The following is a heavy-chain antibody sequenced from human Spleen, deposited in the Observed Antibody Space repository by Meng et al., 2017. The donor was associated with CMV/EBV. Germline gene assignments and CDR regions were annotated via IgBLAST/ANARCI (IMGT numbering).Heavy chain of an antibody. CDR3: ARVNYFDY. Sequence: LRLACAASGFTFSRYAMHWVRQAPGKGLEWVTAISYDGSNKYYAESVKGRFTISRDNSKNTLYLQMNSLRAEDTAVYYCARVNYFDYWGQGTLVTVSS. CDR1: GFTFSRYA. J-gene: IGHJ4*02. V-gene: IGHV3-30*04. CDR2: ISYDGSNK.